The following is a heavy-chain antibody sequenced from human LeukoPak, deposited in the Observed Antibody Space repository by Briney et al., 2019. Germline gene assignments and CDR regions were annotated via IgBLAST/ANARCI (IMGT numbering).Heavy chain of an antibody. V-gene: IGHV3-11*04. CDR1: GFTCRDYY. D-gene: IGHD3-16*02. CDR2: ISSSGSTI. J-gene: IGHJ4*02. CDR3: ARSRQSLTTPDY. Sequence: GGSLRLSCAASGFTCRDYYMSWIRQAPGKGLEWVSYISSSGSTIYYADSVKGRFTISRDNAKNSLYLQMNSLRAEDTAVYYCARSRQSLTTPDYWGQGTLVTVSS.